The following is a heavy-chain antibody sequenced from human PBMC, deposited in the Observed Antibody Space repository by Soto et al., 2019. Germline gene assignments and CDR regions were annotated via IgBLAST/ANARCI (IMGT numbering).Heavy chain of an antibody. CDR2: IIPIFGTA. V-gene: IGHV1-69*13. CDR1: GGTFSSYA. J-gene: IGHJ3*02. D-gene: IGHD5-18*01. Sequence: ASVKVSCKASGGTFSSYAISWVRQAPGQGLEWMGGIIPIFGTANYAQKFQGRVTITADESTSTAYMELSGLRSEDTAVYYCARTPMDTAMVRDAFDIWGQGTMVTVSS. CDR3: ARTPMDTAMVRDAFDI.